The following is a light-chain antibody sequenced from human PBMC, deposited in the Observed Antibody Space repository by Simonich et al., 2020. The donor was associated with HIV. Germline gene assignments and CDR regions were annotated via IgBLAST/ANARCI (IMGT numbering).Light chain of an antibody. CDR3: QQSYSSPT. CDR1: QRISSY. J-gene: IGKJ4*01. Sequence: DIQMTQSQSSLSASVGDSVTTTCRASQRISSYLNWYQQKPGKAPKLLISVASSLQRGVPSRFSGSGSGTDFTLTISSLQPEDFATYYCQQSYSSPTFGGGTKVEIK. CDR2: VAS. V-gene: IGKV1-39*01.